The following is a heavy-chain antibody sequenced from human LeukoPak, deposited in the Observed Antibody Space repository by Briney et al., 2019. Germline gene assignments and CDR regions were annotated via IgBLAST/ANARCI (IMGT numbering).Heavy chain of an antibody. V-gene: IGHV2-5*01. Sequence: SGPTLVNPTQTLTLTCTFSGFSLSTSGVGVGWIRQPPGKALEWLALIYWNDDKVYSPALKSRITITKDTSKNQVVLTMTNMDPVNTATYYCARVLSRCSGGSCYPPAFDYWGQGTLVTVSS. J-gene: IGHJ4*02. CDR1: GFSLSTSGVG. CDR2: IYWNDDK. CDR3: ARVLSRCSGGSCYPPAFDY. D-gene: IGHD2-15*01.